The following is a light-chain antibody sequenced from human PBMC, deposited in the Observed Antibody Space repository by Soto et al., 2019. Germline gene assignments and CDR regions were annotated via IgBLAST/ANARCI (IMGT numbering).Light chain of an antibody. CDR1: QNIGNW. Sequence: DIQMTQSPSTLSASVGDTVTITCRASQNIGNWMAWFQQTPGKAPKLLVYRVSSLHTGVPSRFCGSGSGTEFTLTIRSLQPEDLAVYSCQQFNTYPYTFGQGTKLEIK. CDR3: QQFNTYPYT. J-gene: IGKJ2*01. V-gene: IGKV1-5*03. CDR2: RVS.